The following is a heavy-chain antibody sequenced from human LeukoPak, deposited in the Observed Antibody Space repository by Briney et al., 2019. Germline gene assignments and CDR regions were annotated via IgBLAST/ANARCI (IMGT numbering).Heavy chain of an antibody. CDR3: ASIYCSGGSCHSKWYFDL. CDR1: GGSISSSSYY. J-gene: IGHJ2*01. V-gene: IGHV4-39*01. Sequence: SETLSLTCTVSGGSISSSSYYWGWIRQPPGKGLEWIVSIYHSGSTYYNPSLKSRVTISVDTSKNQFSLKLSSVTAADTAVYYCASIYCSGGSCHSKWYFDLWGRGTLVTVSS. CDR2: IYHSGST. D-gene: IGHD2-15*01.